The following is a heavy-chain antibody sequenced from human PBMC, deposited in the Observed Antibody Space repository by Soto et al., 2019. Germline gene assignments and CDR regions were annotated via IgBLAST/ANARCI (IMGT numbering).Heavy chain of an antibody. CDR1: GYTFTNYG. V-gene: IGHV1-18*04. Sequence: ASVKVSCKASGYTFTNYGITWVRQAPGQGLEWMGWINADYGNTNYEQKFQGRVTMTTDTSTNTAYMELRSLRSDDTAVYYCARKSLSNFNWFDPWGQGTPVTVSS. CDR2: INADYGNT. D-gene: IGHD4-4*01. CDR3: ARKSLSNFNWFDP. J-gene: IGHJ5*02.